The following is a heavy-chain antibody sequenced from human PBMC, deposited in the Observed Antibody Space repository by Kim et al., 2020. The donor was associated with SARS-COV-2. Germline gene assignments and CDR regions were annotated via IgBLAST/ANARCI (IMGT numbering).Heavy chain of an antibody. CDR2: IYSGGST. D-gene: IGHD6-13*01. V-gene: IGHV3-66*01. CDR3: ARIGGISRIAAAALRDY. J-gene: IGHJ4*02. Sequence: GGSLRLSCAASGFTVSSNYMSWVRQAPGKGLEWVSVIYSGGSTYYADSVKGRFTISRDNSKNTLYLQMNSLRAEDTAVYYCARIGGISRIAAAALRDYWGQGTLVTVSS. CDR1: GFTVSSNY.